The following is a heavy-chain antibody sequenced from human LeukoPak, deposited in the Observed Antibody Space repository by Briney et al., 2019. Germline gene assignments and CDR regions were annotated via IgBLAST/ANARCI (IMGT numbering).Heavy chain of an antibody. J-gene: IGHJ5*02. Sequence: SETLSLTCAVYGGSLSGYYWSWIRQPPGKGLEWIGEINHSGSTNYNPSLKSRVTISVDTSKNQFSLKLSSVTAADTAVYYCARGSTVTTFGWFDPWGQGTLVTVSS. V-gene: IGHV4-34*01. CDR2: INHSGST. CDR1: GGSLSGYY. CDR3: ARGSTVTTFGWFDP. D-gene: IGHD4-17*01.